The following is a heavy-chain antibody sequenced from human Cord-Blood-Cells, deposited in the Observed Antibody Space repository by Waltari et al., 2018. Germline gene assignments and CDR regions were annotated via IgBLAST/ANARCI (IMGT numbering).Heavy chain of an antibody. CDR2: IRSKAYGGTT. D-gene: IGHD3-10*01. CDR3: TRVGAIIAFDI. Sequence: EVQLVESGGGLVQPGRSLRLSCTASGFTFGDYAMSWFRQAPGKGLEWVGFIRSKAYGGTTEYAASVKGRFTISRDDSKSIAYLQMNSLKTEDTAVYYCTRVGAIIAFDIWGQGTMVTVSS. V-gene: IGHV3-49*03. CDR1: GFTFGDYA. J-gene: IGHJ3*02.